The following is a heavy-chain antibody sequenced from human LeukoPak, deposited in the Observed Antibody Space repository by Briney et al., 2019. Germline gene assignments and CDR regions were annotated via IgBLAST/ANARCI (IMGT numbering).Heavy chain of an antibody. CDR2: IYSGGST. CDR3: ARDRAAVAYWYFDL. J-gene: IGHJ2*01. D-gene: IGHD6-19*01. V-gene: IGHV3-53*01. CDR1: GFTVSSNY. Sequence: GGSLRLSCAASGFTVSSNYMSWVRQAPGKGVEWVSVIYSGGSTYYADSVKGRFTISRDNSKNTLYLQMNSLRAEDTAVYYCARDRAAVAYWYFDLWGRGTLVTVSS.